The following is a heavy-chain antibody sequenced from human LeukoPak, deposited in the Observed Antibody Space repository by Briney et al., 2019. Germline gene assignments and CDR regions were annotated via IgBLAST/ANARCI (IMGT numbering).Heavy chain of an antibody. CDR1: GFTFSTYE. J-gene: IGHJ4*02. Sequence: GGSLRLSCSASGFTFSTYEMNWVRQAPGKGLEWVSSISSRAGSIYYADSVKGRFTISRDNSKNTLYLQMNSLRAEDTAVYYCAKVGYDYYDSSGYYCDYWGQGTLVTVSS. CDR2: ISSRAGSI. CDR3: AKVGYDYYDSSGYYCDY. D-gene: IGHD3-22*01. V-gene: IGHV3-48*03.